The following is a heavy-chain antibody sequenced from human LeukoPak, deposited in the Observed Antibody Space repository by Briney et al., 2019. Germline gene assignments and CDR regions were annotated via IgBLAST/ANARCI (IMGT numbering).Heavy chain of an antibody. CDR1: GYTFTSFD. Sequence: ASVKVSCKASGYTFTSFDINWVRQAPGQGLEWVGRLDPSTGNTAYPQKFQDRVTMTRDPSTSTAYMELSGLNSEDTALYYCARDLNSDRSGYGHSSFDYWGQGTLVTVSS. D-gene: IGHD3-22*01. J-gene: IGHJ4*02. CDR2: LDPSTGNT. V-gene: IGHV1-8*01. CDR3: ARDLNSDRSGYGHSSFDY.